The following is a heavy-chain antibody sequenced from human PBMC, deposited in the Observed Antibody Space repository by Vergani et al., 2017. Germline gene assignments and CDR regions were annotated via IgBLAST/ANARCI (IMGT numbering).Heavy chain of an antibody. CDR3: ARVGYYDYIWGTFDY. D-gene: IGHD3-16*01. Sequence: QVQLQQWGAGLLKPSETLSLTCAVYGGFFSGYYWSWIRQPPGKGLEWLGEINHSGSTNYNPSLKSRVTISVDTSKNRFSLKLSSVTAADTAVYYCARVGYYDYIWGTFDYWGQGTLVTVSS. CDR2: INHSGST. J-gene: IGHJ4*02. CDR1: GGFFSGYY. V-gene: IGHV4-34*01.